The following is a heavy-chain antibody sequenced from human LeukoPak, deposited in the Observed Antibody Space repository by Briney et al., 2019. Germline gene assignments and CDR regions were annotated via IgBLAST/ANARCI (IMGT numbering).Heavy chain of an antibody. Sequence: GGSLRLSCAASGFTFSSYWMHWVRQAPGKGLVWVSRINGDGGSTSYADSVKGRFTISRDNAKHTLYLQMNSLRAEDTAVYYCARDRGYTPDCWGQGTLVTVSS. CDR2: INGDGGST. CDR1: GFTFSSYW. V-gene: IGHV3-74*01. CDR3: ARDRGYTPDC. D-gene: IGHD5-18*01. J-gene: IGHJ4*02.